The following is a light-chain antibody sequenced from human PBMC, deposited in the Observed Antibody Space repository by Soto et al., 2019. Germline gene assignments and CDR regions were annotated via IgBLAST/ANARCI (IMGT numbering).Light chain of an antibody. CDR2: EVS. Sequence: QSALTQPASVSGSPGQSITISCTGTSSDVGGYNYVSWYQQHPGKAPKLMIYEVSNRPSGVSNRFSGSKSGNTASLTISGLQAEDKADYYRSSYTSSSTYVFGTGTKVTVL. CDR3: SSYTSSSTYV. CDR1: SSDVGGYNY. V-gene: IGLV2-14*01. J-gene: IGLJ1*01.